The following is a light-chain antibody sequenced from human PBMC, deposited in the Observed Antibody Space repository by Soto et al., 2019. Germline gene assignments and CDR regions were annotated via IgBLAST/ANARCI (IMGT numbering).Light chain of an antibody. Sequence: EIVLTQSPATLSLSPGERATLSCRVSQSVSSYLAWNQQKRGQAPRLLIYDASSRATGIPARFSGSGSGTDFTLTISSLEPEDFAVYYCQQRRRWPYTFGQGTKLDIK. CDR2: DAS. V-gene: IGKV3-11*01. CDR3: QQRRRWPYT. J-gene: IGKJ2*01. CDR1: QSVSSY.